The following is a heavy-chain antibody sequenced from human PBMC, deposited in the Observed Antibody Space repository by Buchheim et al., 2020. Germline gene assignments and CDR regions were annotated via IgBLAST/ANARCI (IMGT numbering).Heavy chain of an antibody. CDR2: IVPILGIA. V-gene: IGHV1-69*02. Sequence: QVQLVQSGAEVKKPGSSVKVSCKASGGTFSFYTISWVRQAPGQGLEWMGRIVPILGIANYAQKFQGRVTITADKSTSTAYMELSSLRSEDTAVYYCARTLGYCSGGSCYTTYFDYWGQGTL. CDR1: GGTFSFYT. D-gene: IGHD2-15*01. J-gene: IGHJ4*02. CDR3: ARTLGYCSGGSCYTTYFDY.